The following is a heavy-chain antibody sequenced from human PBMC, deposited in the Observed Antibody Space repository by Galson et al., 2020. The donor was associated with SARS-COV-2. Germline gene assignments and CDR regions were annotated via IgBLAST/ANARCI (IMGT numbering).Heavy chain of an antibody. CDR2: IIPVFGTA. CDR1: GGSFRGYA. D-gene: IGHD3-3*01. J-gene: IGHJ3*02. Sequence: SVTVSCKVSGGSFRGYAITWVRQAPGQGLEWMGGIIPVFGTANYAQKFQGRVTITADKSPITAYMELSSLRSEDTAVYYCARQDFGVAYAFDNRGQGTTVTVSS. V-gene: IGHV1-69*06. CDR3: ARQDFGVAYAFDN.